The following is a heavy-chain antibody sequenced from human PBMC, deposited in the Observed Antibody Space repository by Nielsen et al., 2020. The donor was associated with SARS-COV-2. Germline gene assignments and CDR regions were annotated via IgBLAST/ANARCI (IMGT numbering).Heavy chain of an antibody. CDR2: INHSGST. V-gene: IGHV4-39*07. J-gene: IGHJ6*03. CDR3: ARGFSGYQLLYSDYYYYYMDV. CDR1: GGSISSSGYY. D-gene: IGHD2-2*02. Sequence: SETLSLTCTVSGGSISSSGYYWSWIRQPPGKGLEWIGEINHSGSTNYNPSLKSRVTISVDTSKNQFSLKLSSVTAADTAVYYCARGFSGYQLLYSDYYYYYMDVWGKGTTVTVSS.